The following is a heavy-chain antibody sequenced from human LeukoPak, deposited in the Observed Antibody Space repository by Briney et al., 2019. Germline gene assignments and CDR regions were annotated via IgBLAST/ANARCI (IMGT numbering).Heavy chain of an antibody. J-gene: IGHJ4*02. Sequence: GGSLRLSCAASGFTFSSYAMSWVRQAPGKGLEWVSAISGSGGSTYYADSVKGRFTISRDNSKNTLYLQMNSLRAEDTAVYYCAKVKESEGTAMVNGPPAIYFDYWGQGTLVTVSS. CDR1: GFTFSSYA. CDR3: AKVKESEGTAMVNGPPAIYFDY. D-gene: IGHD5-18*01. V-gene: IGHV3-23*01. CDR2: ISGSGGST.